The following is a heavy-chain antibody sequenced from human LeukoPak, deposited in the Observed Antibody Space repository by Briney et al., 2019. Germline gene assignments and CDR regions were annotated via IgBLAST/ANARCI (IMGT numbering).Heavy chain of an antibody. CDR2: ISYDGSNK. V-gene: IGHV3-30*18. J-gene: IGHJ4*02. CDR1: GFTFSSYG. CDR3: AKDRMSMVASYNFDY. D-gene: IGHD4/OR15-4a*01. Sequence: PGGSLRLSCAASGFTFSSYGMHWVRQAPGKGLDWVAVISYDGSNKYYADSVEGRFTISRDNSKNTLYLQMNSLRAEDTAMYYCAKDRMSMVASYNFDYWGQGTLVTVSS.